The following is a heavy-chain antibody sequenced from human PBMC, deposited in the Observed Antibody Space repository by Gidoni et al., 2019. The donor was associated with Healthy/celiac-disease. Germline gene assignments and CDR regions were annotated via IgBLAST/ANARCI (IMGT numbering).Heavy chain of an antibody. J-gene: IGHJ4*02. CDR2: IYYSGST. D-gene: IGHD5-12*01. CDR1: GGSLSSSSYY. CDR3: ARATSGYDYHY. V-gene: IGHV4-39*01. Sequence: QLQLQESGPGLVKPSEPLSLTCHVSGGSLSSSSYYWGGIRQPPGKGLEWIGSIYYSGSTYYNPSLKSLVTISVDTSKNQFSLKLSSVTAADTAVYYFARATSGYDYHYWGQGTLVTVSS.